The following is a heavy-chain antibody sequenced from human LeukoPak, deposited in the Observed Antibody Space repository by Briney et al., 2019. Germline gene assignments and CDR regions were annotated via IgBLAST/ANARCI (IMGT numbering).Heavy chain of an antibody. CDR1: GYTLTELS. D-gene: IGHD2-2*01. CDR2: FDPEDGET. Sequence: ASVKVSCKVSGYTLTELSMHWVRQAPGKGLEWMGGFDPEDGETIYAQKFQGRVTMTEDTSTDTAYMGLSSLRSEDTAVYYCARDYCSSTSCLFDYWGQGTLVTVSS. V-gene: IGHV1-24*01. J-gene: IGHJ4*02. CDR3: ARDYCSSTSCLFDY.